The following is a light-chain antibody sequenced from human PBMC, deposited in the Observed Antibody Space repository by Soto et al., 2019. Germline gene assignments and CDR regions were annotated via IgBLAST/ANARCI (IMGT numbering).Light chain of an antibody. Sequence: VLTQSPGTLSLSPGERATLSCRASQSVSNNYLAWYQQKPGQAPRLLIYDASNRATGIPARFSGSGSGTDFTLTISSLEPEDFAVYYCQQRSNWPPGGTFGQGTKVDI. J-gene: IGKJ1*01. CDR3: QQRSNWPPGGT. CDR2: DAS. CDR1: QSVSNNY. V-gene: IGKV3-11*01.